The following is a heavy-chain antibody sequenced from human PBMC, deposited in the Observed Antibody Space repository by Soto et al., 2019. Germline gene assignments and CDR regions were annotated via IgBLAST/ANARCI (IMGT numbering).Heavy chain of an antibody. D-gene: IGHD6-6*01. Sequence: GGSLRLSCAASGFTFSGYVMSWVRQAPGKGLEWVSGISGSGDNTYYADSVKGRFTISRDNSKNTLYLQMNSLRAEDTAVYYCAKALQYISLRDYFYYGMDVWGQGTTVTVSS. J-gene: IGHJ6*02. V-gene: IGHV3-23*01. CDR3: AKALQYISLRDYFYYGMDV. CDR1: GFTFSGYV. CDR2: ISGSGDNT.